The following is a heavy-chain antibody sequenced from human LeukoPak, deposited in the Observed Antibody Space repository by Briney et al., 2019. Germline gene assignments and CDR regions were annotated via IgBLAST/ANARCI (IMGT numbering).Heavy chain of an antibody. Sequence: GGSLRLSCAVSGFTFSDHYMDWVRQAPGRGLEWIGRSRNEGHSYSTDFAASVRGRASLSRDHSRNSLYLQINSLRTDDTAVYYCVALLRGIGYWGQGTLVTVSS. CDR3: VALLRGIGY. CDR2: SRNEGHSYST. CDR1: GFTFSDHY. V-gene: IGHV3-72*01. J-gene: IGHJ4*02. D-gene: IGHD3-10*01.